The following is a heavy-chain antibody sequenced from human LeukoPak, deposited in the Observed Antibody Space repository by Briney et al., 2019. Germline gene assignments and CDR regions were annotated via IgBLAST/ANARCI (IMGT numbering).Heavy chain of an antibody. CDR1: GDSVSSNSVT. Sequence: SQTLSLTCAIPGDSVSSNSVTWNWIRQSPSRGLEWLGRTYYRSTWYNDYAVSVRGRVTVNPDTSKNQFSLHLNSVTPEDTAVYYCARRLTQYDCFDPWGQGILVTVSS. D-gene: IGHD2-2*01. J-gene: IGHJ5*02. V-gene: IGHV6-1*01. CDR3: ARRLTQYDCFDP. CDR2: TYYRSTWYN.